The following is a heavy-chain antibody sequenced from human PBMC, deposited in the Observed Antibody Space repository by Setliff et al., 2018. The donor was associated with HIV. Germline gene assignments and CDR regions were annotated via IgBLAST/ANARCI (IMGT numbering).Heavy chain of an antibody. J-gene: IGHJ3*01. CDR3: ARQSYYVTGSFYTDVFDL. D-gene: IGHD3-10*01. V-gene: IGHV4-39*01. CDR2: VFYTGST. Sequence: PSETLSLTCSASGDSINNNNYYWGWIRQPPGKGLEWIASVFYTGSTYYRPSLKSRVTLSVELSKNHFSLELTSVTAADTAVYYCARQSYYVTGSFYTDVFDLWGQGTVVTVSS. CDR1: GDSINNNNYY.